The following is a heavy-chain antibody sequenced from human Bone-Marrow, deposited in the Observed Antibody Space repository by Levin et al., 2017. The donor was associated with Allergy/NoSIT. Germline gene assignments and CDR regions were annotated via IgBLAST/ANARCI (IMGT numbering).Heavy chain of an antibody. CDR3: AKDCSGGSCSHYYYYYMDV. CDR2: ISYDGSNK. CDR1: GFTFSSYG. V-gene: IGHV3-30*18. Sequence: GGSLRLSCAASGFTFSSYGMHWVRQAPGKGLEWVAVISYDGSNKYYADSVKGRFTISRDNSKNTLYLQMNSLRAEDTAVYYCAKDCSGGSCSHYYYYYMDVWGKGTTVTVSS. J-gene: IGHJ6*03. D-gene: IGHD2-15*01.